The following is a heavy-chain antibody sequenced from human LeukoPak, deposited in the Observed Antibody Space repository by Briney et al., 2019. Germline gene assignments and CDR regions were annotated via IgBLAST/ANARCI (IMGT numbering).Heavy chain of an antibody. V-gene: IGHV3-66*02. D-gene: IGHD6-19*01. J-gene: IGHJ4*02. CDR3: AKDQGSGWYEDYFDY. CDR1: GFTVSSNY. Sequence: GGSLRLSCAASGFTVSSNYMSWVRQAPGKGLEWVSVIYSGGSTYYADSVKGRFTVSRDNSKNTLHQQMNSLRTEDTALYYCAKDQGSGWYEDYFDYWGQGTLVTVSS. CDR2: IYSGGST.